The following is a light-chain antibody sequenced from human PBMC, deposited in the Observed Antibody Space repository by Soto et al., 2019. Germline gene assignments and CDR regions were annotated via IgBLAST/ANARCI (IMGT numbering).Light chain of an antibody. J-gene: IGKJ2*01. Sequence: DIVMTQSPLSLPVTPGEPASISCRSSQSLLHSNGYNYLDWYLQKPGQSPQLLIYLGSNRASGVPDRFSGRVSGTDFTLKISRVEAEDVGVYYGRQALQTPHTFGHGTKREIK. V-gene: IGKV2-28*01. CDR1: QSLLHSNGYNY. CDR2: LGS. CDR3: RQALQTPHT.